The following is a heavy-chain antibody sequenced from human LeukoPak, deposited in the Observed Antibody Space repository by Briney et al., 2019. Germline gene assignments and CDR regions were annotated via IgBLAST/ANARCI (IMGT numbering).Heavy chain of an antibody. CDR1: GGSFSCYY. D-gene: IGHD5-12*01. CDR2: INHSGST. CDR3: ARVNSGYVTCIKRNWFDP. V-gene: IGHV4-34*01. Sequence: SETLSLTCAVYGGSFSCYYWSWIRQPPGKGLEWIGEINHSGSTNYNPSLKTRVTISVDTSKNQFSLKLSSVTAADTAVYYCARVNSGYVTCIKRNWFDPLGQGTLVTVSS. J-gene: IGHJ5*02.